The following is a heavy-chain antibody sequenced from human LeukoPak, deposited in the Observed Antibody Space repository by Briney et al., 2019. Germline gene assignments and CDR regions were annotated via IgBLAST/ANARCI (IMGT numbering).Heavy chain of an antibody. CDR1: GGTFSSYA. V-gene: IGHV1-69*05. J-gene: IGHJ4*02. Sequence: GASVKVSCKASGGTFSSYATSWVRQAPGQGLEWMGGIIPIFGTANYAQKFQGRVTITTDESTSTAYMELSSLRSQDSAVYYCSRDSGSVYNWNELHYWGQGTLVTVSS. CDR3: SRDSGSVYNWNELHY. CDR2: IIPIFGTA. D-gene: IGHD1-1*01.